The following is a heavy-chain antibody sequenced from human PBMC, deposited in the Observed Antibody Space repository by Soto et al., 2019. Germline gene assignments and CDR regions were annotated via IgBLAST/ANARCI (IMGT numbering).Heavy chain of an antibody. CDR3: TRDQTYAGNYYDY. V-gene: IGHV3-74*01. CDR2: SNTDGSSV. CDR1: GFTFSSYW. J-gene: IGHJ4*02. D-gene: IGHD6-13*01. Sequence: EVQLVESGGGLVQPGGSLRLSCAASGFTFSSYWMHWVRQAPGKGLVWVSRSNTDGSSVDYADSVKGRFTISRDNAKNTLYLQMNSQRIEDTAVYYCTRDQTYAGNYYDYWGQGTLVTVSS.